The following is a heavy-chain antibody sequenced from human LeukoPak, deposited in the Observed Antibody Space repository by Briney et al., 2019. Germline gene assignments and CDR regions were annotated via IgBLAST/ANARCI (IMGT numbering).Heavy chain of an antibody. CDR2: ISSSSSYI. J-gene: IGHJ4*02. CDR1: GFTFSSYS. D-gene: IGHD5/OR15-5a*01. CDR3: ARDALYEEGLVDY. V-gene: IGHV3-21*01. Sequence: PGGSLRLSCAASGFTFSSYSMNWVRQAPGKGLEWVSSISSSSSYIYYADSVKGRFTISRDNAKNSLYLQMDSLRAEDTAVYYCARDALYEEGLVDYWGQGTLVTVSS.